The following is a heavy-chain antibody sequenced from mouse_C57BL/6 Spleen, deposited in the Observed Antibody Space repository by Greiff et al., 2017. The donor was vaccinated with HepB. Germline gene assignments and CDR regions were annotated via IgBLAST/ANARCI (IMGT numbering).Heavy chain of an antibody. V-gene: IGHV6-3*01. Sequence: EVKVVESGGGLVQPGGSMKLSCVASGFTFSNYWMNWVRQSPEKGLEWVAQIRLKSDNYATHYAESVKGRFTISRDDSKSSVYLQMNNLRAEDTGIYYCTSGIPFAYWGQGTLVTVSA. D-gene: IGHD1-1*01. J-gene: IGHJ3*01. CDR2: IRLKSDNYAT. CDR1: GFTFSNYW. CDR3: TSGIPFAY.